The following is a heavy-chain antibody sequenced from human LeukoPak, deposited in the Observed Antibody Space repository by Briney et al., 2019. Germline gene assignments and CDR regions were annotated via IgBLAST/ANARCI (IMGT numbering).Heavy chain of an antibody. CDR3: AKGYCSSTSCPPYYYYGMDV. D-gene: IGHD2-2*01. V-gene: IGHV3-9*01. J-gene: IGHJ6*02. CDR1: GFTFDDYA. Sequence: SLRLSCAASGFTFDDYAMHWVRQAPGKGLEWVSGISWNSGSIGYADYVKGRFTISRDNAKNSLYLQMNSLRAEDTALYYCAKGYCSSTSCPPYYYYGMDVWGQGTTVTVSS. CDR2: ISWNSGSI.